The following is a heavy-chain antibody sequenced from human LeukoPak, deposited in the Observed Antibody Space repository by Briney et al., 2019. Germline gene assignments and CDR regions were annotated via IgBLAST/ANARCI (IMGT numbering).Heavy chain of an antibody. CDR1: GGTFSSYA. J-gene: IGHJ4*02. CDR3: ASGSSDSSGYYPGY. CDR2: IIPILGIA. D-gene: IGHD3-22*01. V-gene: IGHV1-69*04. Sequence: ASVKVSGKASGGTFSSYAISWVRQAPGQRREWRASIIPILGIANYAQKFQGRVTITADKSTSTAYMELSSLRSEDTAVYYCASGSSDSSGYYPGYWGQGTLLTVSS.